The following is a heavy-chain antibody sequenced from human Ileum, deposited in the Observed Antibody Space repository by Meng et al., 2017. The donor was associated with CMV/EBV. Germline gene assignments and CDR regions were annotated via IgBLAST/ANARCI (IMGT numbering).Heavy chain of an antibody. V-gene: IGHV4-34*01. D-gene: IGHD3-3*01. CDR1: GSFSGYY. J-gene: IGHJ5*02. CDR3: ARGPPRLRFLEWLRFDP. Sequence: GSFSGYYWSWIRQPPGKGLEWIGEINHSGSTNDNPSLKSRVTISVDTSKNQFSLKLSSVTAADTAVYYCARGPPRLRFLEWLRFDPWGQGTPVTVSS. CDR2: INHSGST.